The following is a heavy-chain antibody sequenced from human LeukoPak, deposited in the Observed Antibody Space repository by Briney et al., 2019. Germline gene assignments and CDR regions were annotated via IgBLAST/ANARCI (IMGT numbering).Heavy chain of an antibody. Sequence: PGGSLRLSCAASGFTFSSYGMHWVRQAPGKGLEWVSAISGSGGSTYYADSVKGRFTISRDNSKNTLYLQMNSLRAEDTAVYYCAKEGRVAAREALVDYWGQGTLVTVSS. D-gene: IGHD6-6*01. CDR2: ISGSGGST. V-gene: IGHV3-23*01. CDR1: GFTFSSYG. J-gene: IGHJ4*02. CDR3: AKEGRVAAREALVDY.